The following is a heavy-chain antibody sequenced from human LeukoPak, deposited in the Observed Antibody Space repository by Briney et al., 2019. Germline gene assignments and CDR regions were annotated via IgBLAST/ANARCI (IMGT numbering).Heavy chain of an antibody. V-gene: IGHV1-18*04. CDR3: ARAQLTMVHRSGLRYFDY. CDR2: ISAYDGNT. Sequence: GASVKVSCKASGYTFTSYGISWVRQARGQGLEWMGWISAYDGNTNYAQKLQGRVTMTTDTSTSTAYMELRSLRSDDTAVYYCARAQLTMVHRSGLRYFDYWGQGTLVTVSS. D-gene: IGHD3-10*01. CDR1: GYTFTSYG. J-gene: IGHJ4*02.